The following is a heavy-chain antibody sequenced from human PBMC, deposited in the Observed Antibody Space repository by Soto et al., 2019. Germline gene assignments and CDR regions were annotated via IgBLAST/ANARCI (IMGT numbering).Heavy chain of an antibody. D-gene: IGHD4-17*01. CDR1: GGSISSYY. V-gene: IGHV4-59*08. CDR2: IYYSGST. CDR3: ARRYGDCFDY. Sequence: SETLSLTCTVSGGSISSYYWSWIRQPPGKGLEWIGYIYYSGSTNYNPSLKSRVTILVDTSKNQFSLKLSSVTAADTAVYYCARRYGDCFDYWGRGTLVTVSS. J-gene: IGHJ4*02.